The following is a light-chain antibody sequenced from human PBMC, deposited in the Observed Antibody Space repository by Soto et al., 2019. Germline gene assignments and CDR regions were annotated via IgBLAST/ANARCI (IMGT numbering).Light chain of an antibody. CDR1: QILYSSNNKNY. J-gene: IGKJ1*01. CDR2: WAS. CDR3: QQYYSTPWT. V-gene: IGKV4-1*01. Sequence: DIVMTQSPDSLAVSLGERATINYKSSQILYSSNNKNYLAWYQQKPGHPPELLIYWASTRESGVPDRFSGSGSGTDFTLTISSLQAEDVAVYYCQQYYSTPWTFGQGTKVEIK.